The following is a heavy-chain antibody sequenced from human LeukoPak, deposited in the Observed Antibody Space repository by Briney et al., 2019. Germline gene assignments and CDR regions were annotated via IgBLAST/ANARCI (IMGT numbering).Heavy chain of an antibody. CDR1: GFTFNNYN. V-gene: IGHV3-48*01. CDR2: ISSSSNTM. CDR3: ATESGTYSGTCFDY. D-gene: IGHD1-26*01. Sequence: GGSLRLSCAASGFTFNNYNMNWVRQAPGKGLEWVSYISSSSNTMFYADSEKGRFTISRDNAKNSLYLQMNSLRAEDTAVYYCATESGTYSGTCFDYWGQGTLVTVSS. J-gene: IGHJ4*02.